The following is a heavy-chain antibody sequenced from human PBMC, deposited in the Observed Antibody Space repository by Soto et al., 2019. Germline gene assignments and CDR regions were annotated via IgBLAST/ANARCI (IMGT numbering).Heavy chain of an antibody. CDR2: MHRGGTT. D-gene: IGHD5-18*01. CDR3: ARVNTTLVDHFDC. Sequence: GSLRLSCVVSGFSLSATSIFWVRQATGKGLEWVSLMHRGGTTDNADSVKGRFTTSRDKSKNTLYLHMNGLRVEDTAVYYCARVNTTLVDHFDCWGQGTLVTVSS. CDR1: GFSLSATS. V-gene: IGHV3-53*01. J-gene: IGHJ4*02.